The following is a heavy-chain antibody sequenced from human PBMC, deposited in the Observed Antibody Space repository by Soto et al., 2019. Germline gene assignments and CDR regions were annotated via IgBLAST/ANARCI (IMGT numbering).Heavy chain of an antibody. D-gene: IGHD1-26*01. CDR3: AGDIWSGSYRFDY. CDR1: GFTFSSYG. J-gene: IGHJ4*02. V-gene: IGHV3-30*03. Sequence: GGSLRLSCAASGFTFSSYGMHWVRQAPGKGLEWVAVISYDGSNKYYADSVKGRFTISRDNSKNTLYLQMNSLRAEDTAVYYCAGDIWSGSYRFDYWGQGTLVTVSS. CDR2: ISYDGSNK.